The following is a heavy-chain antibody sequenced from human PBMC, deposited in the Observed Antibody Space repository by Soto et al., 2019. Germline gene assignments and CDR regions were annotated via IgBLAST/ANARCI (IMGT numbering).Heavy chain of an antibody. CDR1: GFTFSSYR. J-gene: IGHJ4*02. D-gene: IGHD2-2*01. CDR2: ISSSSSYI. Sequence: EVQLVESGGGLVKPGGSLRLSCAASGFTFSSYRMNWVRQAPGKGLEWVSSISSSSSYIYYADSVKGRFTISRDNAKNSLYLQMNSLRAEDTAVYYCARGGCSSNSCYAMGFNFDYWGQGTLVTVSS. V-gene: IGHV3-21*01. CDR3: ARGGCSSNSCYAMGFNFDY.